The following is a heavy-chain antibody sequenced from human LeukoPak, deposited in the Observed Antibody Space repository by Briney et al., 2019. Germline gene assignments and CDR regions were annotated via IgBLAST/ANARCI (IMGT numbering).Heavy chain of an antibody. D-gene: IGHD6-13*01. Sequence: GGSLRLSCAASGFTFSDYYMSWIRQAPGKGLEWVSYISSSGSTIYYADSAKGRFTISRDNAKNSLYLQMNSLRAEDTAVYYCARDPSSSSWYWFDPWGQGTLVTVSS. CDR3: ARDPSSSSWYWFDP. J-gene: IGHJ5*02. CDR2: ISSSGSTI. CDR1: GFTFSDYY. V-gene: IGHV3-11*01.